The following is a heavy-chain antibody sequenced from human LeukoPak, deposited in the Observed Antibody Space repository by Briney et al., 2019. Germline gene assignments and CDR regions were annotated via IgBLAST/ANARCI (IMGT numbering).Heavy chain of an antibody. CDR1: GYTFTSYD. Sequence: ASVKVSCKASGYTFTSYDINWVRQATGQGLEWMGWMNPNSGNTGYAQKFQGRVTMTRNTSISTAYMELSSLRSEDTAAYYCARGPARAYCGGDCYGEDYWGQGTLVTVSS. CDR2: MNPNSGNT. J-gene: IGHJ4*02. D-gene: IGHD2-21*02. CDR3: ARGPARAYCGGDCYGEDY. V-gene: IGHV1-8*01.